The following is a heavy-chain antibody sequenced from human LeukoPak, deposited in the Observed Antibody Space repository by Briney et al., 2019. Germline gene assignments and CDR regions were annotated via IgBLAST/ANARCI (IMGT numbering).Heavy chain of an antibody. D-gene: IGHD6-19*01. CDR2: INHSGST. Sequence: SETLSLTCAVYGVSFSGYYWSWIRQPPGKGLEWSGEINHSGSTSYNPSLKSRVTISVDTSKNQFSLKLSSVTAADTAVYYCASGSGWHQYYYYYGMDVWGQGTTVTVSS. J-gene: IGHJ6*02. V-gene: IGHV4-34*01. CDR1: GVSFSGYY. CDR3: ASGSGWHQYYYYYGMDV.